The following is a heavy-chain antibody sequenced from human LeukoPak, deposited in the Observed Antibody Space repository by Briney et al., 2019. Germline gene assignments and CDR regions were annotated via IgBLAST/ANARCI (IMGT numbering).Heavy chain of an antibody. D-gene: IGHD3-3*01. V-gene: IGHV3-21*01. CDR3: AREDDFWSGYYSDY. Sequence: GGSLRLSCAASGFIFTTYNMNWVRQAPGKGLEWVSSITSSSNYIYYADSVKGRFTISRDNAKNSLYLQMNSLRAEDLAVYYCAREDDFWSGYYSDYWGQGTLVTVSS. J-gene: IGHJ4*02. CDR2: ITSSSNYI. CDR1: GFIFTTYN.